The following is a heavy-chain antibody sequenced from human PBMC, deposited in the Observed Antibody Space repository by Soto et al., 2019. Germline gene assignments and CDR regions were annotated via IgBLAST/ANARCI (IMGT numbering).Heavy chain of an antibody. V-gene: IGHV3-48*03. Sequence: PGGSLRLSCATSGFTFSSYEMNWVRQAPGKGLEWVSHISSSGSTIYYADSVKGRFTISRDNAKNSLYLQMDSLRAEDTAVYYCARDQEAGSFFPYYYGMDVWGQGTTVTVSS. CDR3: ARDQEAGSFFPYYYGMDV. CDR1: GFTFSSYE. D-gene: IGHD6-13*01. CDR2: ISSSGSTI. J-gene: IGHJ6*02.